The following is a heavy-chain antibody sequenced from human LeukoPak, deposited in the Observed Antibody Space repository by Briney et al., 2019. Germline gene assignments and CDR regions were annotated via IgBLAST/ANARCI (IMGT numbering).Heavy chain of an antibody. CDR3: ARVPQTTAIFGVAYAFDI. V-gene: IGHV1-69*13. CDR1: GGTFSSYA. Sequence: ASVKVSCKASGGTFSSYAISWVRQAPGQGLEWMGGIIPIFGTANYAQKFQGRVTITADESTSTAYMELSSLRSEDTAVYYCARVPQTTAIFGVAYAFDIWGQGTMVTVSS. CDR2: IIPIFGTA. J-gene: IGHJ3*02. D-gene: IGHD3-3*01.